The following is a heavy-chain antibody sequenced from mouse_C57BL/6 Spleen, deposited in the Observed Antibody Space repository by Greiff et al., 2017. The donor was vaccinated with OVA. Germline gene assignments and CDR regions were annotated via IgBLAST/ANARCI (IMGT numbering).Heavy chain of an antibody. CDR1: GFTFSSSG. V-gene: IGHV5-6*01. CDR3: ESQLGLYAMEY. Sequence: EVQGVESGGDLVKPGGSLKLSCAASGFTFSSSGMSWVRQTPDKRLEWVATISSGGSYTYYPDSVKGRFTISRDNAKNTLYLQMSSLKSEDTAMYYCESQLGLYAMEYWGQGTSVTVA. D-gene: IGHD4-1*01. CDR2: ISSGGSYT. J-gene: IGHJ4*01.